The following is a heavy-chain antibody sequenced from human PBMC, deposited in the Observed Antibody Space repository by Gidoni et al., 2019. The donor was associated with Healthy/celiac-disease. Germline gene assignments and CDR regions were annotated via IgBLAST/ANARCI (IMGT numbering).Heavy chain of an antibody. V-gene: IGHV3-74*01. J-gene: IGHJ4*02. D-gene: IGHD1-20*01. CDR3: ARVYNWNDLDYFDY. Sequence: EVQLVESGGGLVQPGGSLRLSCAASGFTFSSYGMHWVRQAPGKGLVWVSRINSDGSSTSYADSVKCRFTISRDNAKNTLYLQMNSLRAEDTAVYYCARVYNWNDLDYFDYWGQGTLVTVSS. CDR1: GFTFSSYG. CDR2: INSDGSST.